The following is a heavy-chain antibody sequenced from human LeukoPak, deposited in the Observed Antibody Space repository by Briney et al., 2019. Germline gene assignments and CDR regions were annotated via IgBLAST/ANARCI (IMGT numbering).Heavy chain of an antibody. V-gene: IGHV3-21*01. Sequence: GSLRLSCAASGFTFSTYGMHWVRQAPGKGLEWVSSISSSSSYIYYADSVKGRFTISRDNAKNSLYLQMNSLRAEDTAVYYCARDDWNDRDFDYWGQGTLVTVSS. CDR2: ISSSSSYI. D-gene: IGHD1-1*01. J-gene: IGHJ4*02. CDR3: ARDDWNDRDFDY. CDR1: GFTFSTYG.